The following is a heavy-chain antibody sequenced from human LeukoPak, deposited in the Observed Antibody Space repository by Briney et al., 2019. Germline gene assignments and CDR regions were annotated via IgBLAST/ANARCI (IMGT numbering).Heavy chain of an antibody. D-gene: IGHD3-3*01. CDR3: ARDRWSYDFWSGYDAFDI. CDR1: GFTVSSNY. CDR2: VYSGGST. J-gene: IGHJ3*02. V-gene: IGHV3-66*01. Sequence: GGSLRLSCAASGFTVSSNYMSWVRQAPGKGLEWVSVVYSGGSTYYADSVKGRFTISRDNSKNTLYLQMNSLRAEDTAVYYCARDRWSYDFWSGYDAFDIWGQGTMVTVSS.